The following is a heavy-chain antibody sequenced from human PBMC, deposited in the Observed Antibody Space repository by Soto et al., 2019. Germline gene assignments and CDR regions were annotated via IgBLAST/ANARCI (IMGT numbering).Heavy chain of an antibody. CDR2: ISYDGSNK. D-gene: IGHD2-2*02. CDR1: GFTFSSYA. CDR3: ARVSLGYQLLYAFDI. Sequence: QVQLLESGGGVVQPGRSLRLSCAASGFTFSSYAMHWVRQAPGKGLEWVAVISYDGSNKYYADSVKGRFTISRDNSKNTLYLQMNSLRAEDTAVYYCARVSLGYQLLYAFDIWGQGTMVTVSS. V-gene: IGHV3-30-3*01. J-gene: IGHJ3*02.